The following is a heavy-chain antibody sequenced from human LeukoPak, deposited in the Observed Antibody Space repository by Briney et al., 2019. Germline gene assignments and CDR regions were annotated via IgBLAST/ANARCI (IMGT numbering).Heavy chain of an antibody. D-gene: IGHD3-10*01. CDR1: GYSFTGYY. J-gene: IGHJ3*02. V-gene: IGHV1-2*02. CDR3: ARGLYYGSGSYNWVGAFDI. CDR2: INPNSGGT. Sequence: ASVSVSCKASGYSFTGYYMHWVRQAPGQGLEWMGWINPNSGGTNYAQKLQGRVTMTRDTSISTAYVELRSLRSDDTAVYYCARGLYYGSGSYNWVGAFDIWGQGTMVTVSS.